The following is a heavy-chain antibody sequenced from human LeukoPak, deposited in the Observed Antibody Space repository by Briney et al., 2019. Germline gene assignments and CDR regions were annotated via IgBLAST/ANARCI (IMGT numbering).Heavy chain of an antibody. D-gene: IGHD6-13*01. CDR2: ISSSSSYI. Sequence: PGGSLRLSCTAAGFTFSTYAMGWARQAPGKGLEWVSSISSSSSYIYYADSVKGRFTISRDNAKNSLYLQMNSLRAEDTAVYYCARALTSIAAAGTSYWGQGTLVTVSS. J-gene: IGHJ4*02. CDR3: ARALTSIAAAGTSY. V-gene: IGHV3-21*01. CDR1: GFTFSTYA.